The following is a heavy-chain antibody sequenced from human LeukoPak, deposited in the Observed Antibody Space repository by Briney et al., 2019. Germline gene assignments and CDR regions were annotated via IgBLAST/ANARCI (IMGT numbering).Heavy chain of an antibody. D-gene: IGHD2-2*01. J-gene: IGHJ4*02. CDR2: INPSGGST. CDR1: GYTFTGYY. CDR3: ARPREAGRCSSTSCYYEGSFDY. Sequence: ASVKVSCKASGYTFTGYYMHWLRQAPGQGLEWMGIINPSGGSTSYAQKFQGRVTMTRDMSTSTVYMELSSLRSEDTAVYYCARPREAGRCSSTSCYYEGSFDYWGQGTLVTVSS. V-gene: IGHV1-46*01.